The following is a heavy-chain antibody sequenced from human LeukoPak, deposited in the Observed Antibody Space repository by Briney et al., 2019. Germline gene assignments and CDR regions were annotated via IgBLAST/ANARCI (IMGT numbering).Heavy chain of an antibody. V-gene: IGHV4-59*01. D-gene: IGHD6-19*01. CDR3: ARTPGIAVAGEFDY. Sequence: PSETLSLTCTVSGVSISSYYWSWIRQPPGKGLGVIGDIYYSGSTNYNPSLTSRVTLSVDTSKNQFSLKLSSVHAADTAVYYCARTPGIAVAGEFDYWGQGTLVTVSS. CDR1: GVSISSYY. CDR2: IYYSGST. J-gene: IGHJ4*02.